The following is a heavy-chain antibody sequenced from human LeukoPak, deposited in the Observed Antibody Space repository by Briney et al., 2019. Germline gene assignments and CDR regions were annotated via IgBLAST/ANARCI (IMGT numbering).Heavy chain of an antibody. J-gene: IGHJ4*02. V-gene: IGHV4-59*01. CDR1: GGSISSYY. CDR2: IYYSGST. Sequence: SETLSLTCTVSGGSISSYYWSWIRQPPGKGLEWIGYIYYSGSTNYNPSLKSRVTISVDTSKNQFSLKLSSVTAADTAVYYCARRLPLNGFDYWGQVTLVTVSS. D-gene: IGHD5-12*01. CDR3: ARRLPLNGFDY.